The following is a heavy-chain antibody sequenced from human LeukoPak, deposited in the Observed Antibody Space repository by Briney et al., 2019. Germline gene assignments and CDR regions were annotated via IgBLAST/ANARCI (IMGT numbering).Heavy chain of an antibody. J-gene: IGHJ4*02. D-gene: IGHD3-3*01. CDR1: GGSVSRYY. V-gene: IGHV4-59*02. CDR3: ARYGSGYYNFDY. CDR2: IYYSGST. Sequence: SETLSLTCTVSGGSVSRYYWSWIRQPPGKGLEWIGYIYYSGSTNYNPSLKSRVTMSVDTSKNQLSLKLRSVTAVDTAVYYCARYGSGYYNFDYWGQGTLVTVSS.